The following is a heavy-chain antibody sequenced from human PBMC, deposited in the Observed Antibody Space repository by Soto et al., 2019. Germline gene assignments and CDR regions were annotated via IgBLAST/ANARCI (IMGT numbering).Heavy chain of an antibody. CDR1: GFTFGSYG. J-gene: IGHJ4*02. CDR3: ARDTGGDYLGEEY. D-gene: IGHD4-17*01. Sequence: QVQLVESGGGVVQPGRSLRLSCAASGFTFGSYGMNWVRQAPGKGLEWVAVIWYDGNKKYYADSVKGRFTISRDNCKNTLYLEMNSLIAEDTAVYYCARDTGGDYLGEEYWGQGTLVTVSS. V-gene: IGHV3-33*01. CDR2: IWYDGNKK.